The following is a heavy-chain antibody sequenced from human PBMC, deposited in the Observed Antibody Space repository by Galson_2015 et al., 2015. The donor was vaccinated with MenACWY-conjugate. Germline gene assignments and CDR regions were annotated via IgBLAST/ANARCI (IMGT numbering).Heavy chain of an antibody. CDR2: IKKDGSEK. V-gene: IGHV3-7*03. CDR3: ARGHYGMDV. J-gene: IGHJ6*02. CDR1: VSAFRDSS. Sequence: SLRQRGLGFVSAFRDSSLHGVRQVSGTRLATMACIKKDGSEKYYVDSVKGRFTISRDNAKNSLYLEMNSLRVEDTAVYSCARGHYGMDVWGQGTTVTASS.